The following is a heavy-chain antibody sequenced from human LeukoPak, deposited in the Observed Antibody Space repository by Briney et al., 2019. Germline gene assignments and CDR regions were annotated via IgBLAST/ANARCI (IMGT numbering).Heavy chain of an antibody. CDR3: ARDSSGGLDY. V-gene: IGHV3-33*01. Sequence: GGSLRLSCAASGFTFSSYGMHWVRQALGKGLEWVAVIWYDGSNKYYADSVKGRFTISRDNSKNTLYLQMNSLRAEDTAVYYCARDSSGGLDYWGQGTLVTVSS. CDR2: IWYDGSNK. D-gene: IGHD3-22*01. J-gene: IGHJ4*02. CDR1: GFTFSSYG.